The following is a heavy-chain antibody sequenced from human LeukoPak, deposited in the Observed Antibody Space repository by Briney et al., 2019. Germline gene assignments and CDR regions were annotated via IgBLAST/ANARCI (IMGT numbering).Heavy chain of an antibody. J-gene: IGHJ3*02. CDR3: AKEMGQQLVLPGAFDI. Sequence: PGGSLRLSCAASGFTFRRCAMSWVRQAPGKGLEWVSAISGSGTSTYYAASVKGRFTVSRDNSENTLYLQMNSLRADDTAVYYCAKEMGQQLVLPGAFDIWGQGTMVTVSS. CDR2: ISGSGTST. CDR1: GFTFRRCA. D-gene: IGHD6-6*01. V-gene: IGHV3-23*01.